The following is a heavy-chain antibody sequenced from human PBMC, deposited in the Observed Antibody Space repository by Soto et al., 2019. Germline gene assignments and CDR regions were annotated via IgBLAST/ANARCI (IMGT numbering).Heavy chain of an antibody. CDR3: ARVEGYSADERD. CDR1: GYIFTSYW. J-gene: IGHJ4*02. V-gene: IGHV1-46*01. Sequence: QVQLVQSGAEVKKPGDSVKVSCKTSGYIFTSYWIHWVRQAPGQGLERMGLIMPSGGSTTYAQKFQGIVTMTRDTPTSTVYMYLRSLRSEDTAVYYCARVEGYSADERDWGQGTLVTVSS. D-gene: IGHD5-12*01. CDR2: IMPSGGST.